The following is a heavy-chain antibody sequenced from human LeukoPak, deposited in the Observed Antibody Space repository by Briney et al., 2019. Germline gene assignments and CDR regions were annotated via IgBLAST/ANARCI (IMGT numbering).Heavy chain of an antibody. CDR1: GFTLSSYG. J-gene: IGHJ4*02. V-gene: IGHV3-30*18. Sequence: GTSLRLSCAASGFTLSSYGMHWVRKAPGKGLEWVAVISYDVSNEYYADSVKGRFTIYRDNSKKMLFLQMDNLGPDDTAVYYCAKDHRVGDSGSYGFDYWGQGTLVTVSS. CDR2: ISYDVSNE. D-gene: IGHD3-10*01. CDR3: AKDHRVGDSGSYGFDY.